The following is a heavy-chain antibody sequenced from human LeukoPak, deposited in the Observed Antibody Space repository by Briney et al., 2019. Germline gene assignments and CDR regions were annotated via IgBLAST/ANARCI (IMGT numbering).Heavy chain of an antibody. CDR1: GDSLGTYY. CDR2: IYLGVST. J-gene: IGHJ6*04. CDR3: AGWALRGYYADV. D-gene: IGHD2-2*01. V-gene: IGHV4-4*09. Sequence: PSETLSLTCTISGDSLGTYYWTWIRQPPGKGLEWIGYIYLGVSTNYNPSLKSRVTLSVDTSKNQFSLRLTSLTAADTATYYCAGWALRGYYADVWGTGTTVIVSS.